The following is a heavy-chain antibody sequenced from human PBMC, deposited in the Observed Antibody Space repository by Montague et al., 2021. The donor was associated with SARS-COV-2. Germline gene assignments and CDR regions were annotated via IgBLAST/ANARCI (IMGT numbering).Heavy chain of an antibody. J-gene: IGHJ4*02. CDR1: GDSITNNYY. V-gene: IGHV4-38-2*02. CDR3: ARRHIVASNRAFDY. CDR2: IYHSGTT. Sequence: SETLSLTCTVSGDSITNNYYWGWIRQPPGKGLEWIGTIYHSGTTYYNPSPKSRVTISVDTSNNQFSLKLTSVTAADTAVYYCARRHIVASNRAFDYWGQGTLVTVSS. D-gene: IGHD2-21*01.